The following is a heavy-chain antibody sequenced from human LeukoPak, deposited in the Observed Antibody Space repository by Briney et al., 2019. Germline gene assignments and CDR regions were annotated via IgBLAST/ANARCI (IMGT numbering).Heavy chain of an antibody. CDR3: ATVASGWYPDY. CDR1: GGSISSYY. J-gene: IGHJ4*02. D-gene: IGHD6-19*01. Sequence: SETLSLTCTVSGGSISSYYWNWIRQPPGKGLEWIGYIYYSGTTNYNSSLNSRVTISLDTSQNQFSLKFNSVTAADTAVYYCATVASGWYPDYWGQGALVTVAS. V-gene: IGHV4-59*01. CDR2: IYYSGTT.